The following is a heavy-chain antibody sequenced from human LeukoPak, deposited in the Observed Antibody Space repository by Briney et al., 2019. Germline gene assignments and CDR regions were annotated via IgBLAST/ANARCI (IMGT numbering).Heavy chain of an antibody. CDR1: GGSISSGSYY. V-gene: IGHV4-61*02. CDR2: IYTSGST. CDR3: AREEAYYYDSSGYYGY. J-gene: IGHJ4*02. D-gene: IGHD3-22*01. Sequence: TSETLSLTCTVSGGSISSGSYYWSWIRQPAGKGLEWIGRIYTSGSTNYNPSLKSRVTISVDTSKNQFSLKLSSVTAADTAVYYCAREEAYYYDSSGYYGYWGQGTLVTVSS.